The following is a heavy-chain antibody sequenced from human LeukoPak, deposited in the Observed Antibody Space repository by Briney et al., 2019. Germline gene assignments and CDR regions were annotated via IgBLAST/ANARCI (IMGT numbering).Heavy chain of an antibody. CDR1: GGTFSSYA. V-gene: IGHV1-69*05. D-gene: IGHD2-2*01. Sequence: SVKVSCKASGGTFSSYAISWVRQAPGQGIEWMGGIIPIFGTANYAQKFQGRVTITTDESTSTAYMELSSLRSEDTAVYYCASDCSSTSCHDYWGQGTLVTVSS. CDR2: IIPIFGTA. J-gene: IGHJ4*02. CDR3: ASDCSSTSCHDY.